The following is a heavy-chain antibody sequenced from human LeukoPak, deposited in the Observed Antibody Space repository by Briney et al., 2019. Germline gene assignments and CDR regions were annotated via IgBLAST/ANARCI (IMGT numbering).Heavy chain of an antibody. D-gene: IGHD6-19*01. CDR3: TTRNFSSGWILFDY. CDR1: GFTFSNAW. Sequence: GGSLRLSCAASGFTFSNAWMSWVRQAPGKGLEWVGRIKSKTDGGTTDYAAPVKGRFTISRDDSKNTLSLQMNSLKTEDTAVYYCTTRNFSSGWILFDYWGPGTLVTVSS. V-gene: IGHV3-15*01. CDR2: IKSKTDGGTT. J-gene: IGHJ4*02.